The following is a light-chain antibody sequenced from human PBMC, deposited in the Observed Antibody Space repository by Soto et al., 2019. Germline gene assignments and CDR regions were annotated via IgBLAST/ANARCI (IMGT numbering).Light chain of an antibody. CDR2: SNN. V-gene: IGLV1-47*02. CDR1: SSNIGSNY. Sequence: QSVLTQPPSASGTPGQRVTIPCSGSSSNIGSNYVYWYQQLPGTAPKLLIYSNNQRPSGVPDRFSGSKSGTSASLAISGLRSEDEADYHCVAWDDTLSGYVFGTGTKLTVL. CDR3: VAWDDTLSGYV. J-gene: IGLJ1*01.